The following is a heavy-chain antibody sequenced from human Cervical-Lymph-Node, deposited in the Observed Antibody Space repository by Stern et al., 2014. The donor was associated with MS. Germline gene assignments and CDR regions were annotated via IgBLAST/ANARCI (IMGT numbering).Heavy chain of an antibody. V-gene: IGHV4-59*01. Sequence: QVQLQESGPGLVKPSETLSLTCTVSGGSLRSYYWNWIRQAPGKGLEWLGFIYPTGIFNYNPSLSSRVAMSVDTSKNQFSLTVSSVTAADTAVYYCAREGEYCSGSRCYPFLDYWGQGTLVTVSS. J-gene: IGHJ4*02. CDR1: GGSLRSYY. CDR2: IYPTGIF. CDR3: AREGEYCSGSRCYPFLDY. D-gene: IGHD2-15*01.